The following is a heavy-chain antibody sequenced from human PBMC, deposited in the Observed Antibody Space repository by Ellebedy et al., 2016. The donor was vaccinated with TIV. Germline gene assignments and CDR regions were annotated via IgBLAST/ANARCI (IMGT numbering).Heavy chain of an antibody. CDR1: GFTFSSYG. CDR3: AKGSAGVVVAARGGRLYNWFDP. V-gene: IGHV3-30*02. Sequence: PGGSLRLSCAASGFTFSSYGMHWVRQAPGKGLEWVTFIRYDGSNKYYADSVKGRFTISRDNSKNTLYLQMNSLRAEDTAVYYCAKGSAGVVVAARGGRLYNWFDPWGQGTLVTVSS. J-gene: IGHJ5*02. CDR2: IRYDGSNK. D-gene: IGHD2-15*01.